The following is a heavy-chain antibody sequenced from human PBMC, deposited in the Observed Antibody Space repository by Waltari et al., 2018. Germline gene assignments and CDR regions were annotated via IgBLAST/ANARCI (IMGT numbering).Heavy chain of an antibody. D-gene: IGHD2-21*02. V-gene: IGHV1-2*02. Sequence: QVHLVQSGAEVKKPGASVKLSCKASGYTFTGHFIHWVRQAPGHGLEWMGWINTNTGVTDRAQKFQGRVTMTRDTSISTAYMEVTDLKFDDTAVYYCARGGGYGGDSVGDYWDQGTLVTVSS. CDR2: INTNTGVT. CDR3: ARGGGYGGDSVGDY. J-gene: IGHJ4*02. CDR1: GYTFTGHF.